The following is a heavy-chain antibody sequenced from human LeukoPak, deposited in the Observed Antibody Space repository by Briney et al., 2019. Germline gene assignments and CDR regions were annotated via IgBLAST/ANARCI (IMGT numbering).Heavy chain of an antibody. CDR1: GGSISSYY. CDR2: IYYSGST. D-gene: IGHD3-10*01. V-gene: IGHV4-30-4*08. J-gene: IGHJ5*02. Sequence: SETLSLTCTVSGGSISSYYWSWIRQPPGKGLEWIGYIYYSGSTYYSASLKSRVTISRDTSKNQFSLKLNSVTAADTAVYYCARDRNYYGSGSLNWFDPWGQGTLVTVSS. CDR3: ARDRNYYGSGSLNWFDP.